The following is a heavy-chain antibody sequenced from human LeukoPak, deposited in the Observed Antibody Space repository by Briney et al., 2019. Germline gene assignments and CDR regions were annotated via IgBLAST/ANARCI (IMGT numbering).Heavy chain of an antibody. Sequence: SETLSLTCAVSGGSISSGGYSWSWIRQPPGKGLEWIGYIYHSGSTYYNPSLKSRVTISVDTSKNQFSLKLSSVTAADTAMYYCARASTVTTWSLGYWGQGILVTVSS. V-gene: IGHV4-30-2*01. D-gene: IGHD4-17*01. CDR3: ARASTVTTWSLGY. CDR1: GGSISSGGYS. J-gene: IGHJ4*02. CDR2: IYHSGST.